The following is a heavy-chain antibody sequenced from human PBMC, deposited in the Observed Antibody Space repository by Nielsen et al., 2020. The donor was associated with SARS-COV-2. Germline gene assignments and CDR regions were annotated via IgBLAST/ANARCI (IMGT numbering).Heavy chain of an antibody. CDR2: IYSGGST. CDR1: GFTVSSNY. D-gene: IGHD3-22*01. V-gene: IGHV3-53*05. CDR3: VKARYYYDSSGYFD. Sequence: GGSLRLSCAASGFTVSSNYMSWVRQAPGKGLEWVSVIYSGGSTYYADSVKGRFTISRDNSKNTLYLQMSSLRAEDTAVYYCVKARYYYDSSGYFDWGQGTLVTVSS. J-gene: IGHJ4*02.